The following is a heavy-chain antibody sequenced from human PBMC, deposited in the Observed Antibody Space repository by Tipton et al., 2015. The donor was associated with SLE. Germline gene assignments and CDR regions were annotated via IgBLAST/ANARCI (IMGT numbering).Heavy chain of an antibody. J-gene: IGHJ4*02. CDR1: GFSFSMYA. V-gene: IGHV3-64D*08. D-gene: IGHD6-19*01. CDR3: VKESPTVAGTTGFDS. Sequence: GSLRLSGSVSGFSFSMYAMHWVRQAPGKGLEYVSGIGGNGGGTYYVDSVQGRFTISRDNSRNTLYLQMRSLRTEDTAIYYCVKESPTVAGTTGFDSWGQGTLVTVSS. CDR2: IGGNGGGT.